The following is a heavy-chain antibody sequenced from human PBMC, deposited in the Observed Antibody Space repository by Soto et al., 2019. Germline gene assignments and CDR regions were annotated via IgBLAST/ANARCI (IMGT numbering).Heavy chain of an antibody. V-gene: IGHV5-51*01. D-gene: IGHD6-13*01. CDR1: GYSFTSYW. CDR3: ALGRTAAVLLDP. J-gene: IGHJ5*02. CDR2: IYPGASDI. Sequence: SGESLKISCKGSGYSFTSYWIGWVRQMPGKGLEWMAIIYPGASDIRYSPSFQGQVTISADKSISTAYLQWSSLKASDTAMCYCALGRTAAVLLDPWGQGTLVTVSS.